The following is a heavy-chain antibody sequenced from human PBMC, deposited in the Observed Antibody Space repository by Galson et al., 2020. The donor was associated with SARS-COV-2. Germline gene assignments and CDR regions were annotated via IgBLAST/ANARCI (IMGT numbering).Heavy chain of an antibody. J-gene: IGHJ6*02. CDR3: ARGSSGGWPSYHFYGMDV. D-gene: IGHD6-19*01. V-gene: IGHV1-2*02. CDR2: INPSLGSV. CDR1: GYRFTGYY. Sequence: ASVKVSCKASGYRFTGYYIHWVRQAPGQGPQYLGWINPSLGSVGYGQKFQDRVTMASDMSINTAYMELSSLRFDDTAVYYCARGSSGGWPSYHFYGMDVWGQGTTVTVSS.